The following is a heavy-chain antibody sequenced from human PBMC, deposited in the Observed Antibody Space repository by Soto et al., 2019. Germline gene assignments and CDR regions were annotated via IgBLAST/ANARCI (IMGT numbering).Heavy chain of an antibody. J-gene: IGHJ4*02. CDR1: GYNLSAYY. D-gene: IGHD5-18*01. Sequence: QVQLVQSGAEVKKPGASVKVSCQTSGYNLSAYYFNWVRQAAGQGPEWMGWLNPRNGQTGYVQKFRGRVTMTRDTSIATVYLELSRLTSEDTANYSCARETDTSMVNYWGQGTLVTVSS. CDR2: LNPRNGQT. V-gene: IGHV1-8*01. CDR3: ARETDTSMVNY.